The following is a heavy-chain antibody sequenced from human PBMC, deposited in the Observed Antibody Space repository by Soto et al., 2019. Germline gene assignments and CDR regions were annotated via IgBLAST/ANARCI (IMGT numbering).Heavy chain of an antibody. Sequence: GGSLRLSCAASGFTFSSYAMHWVRQAPGKGLEWVAVISYDGSNKYYADSVKGRFTISRDNSKNTLYLQMNSLRAEDTAVYCCARDHASAIVVVPAAGLDYWGQGTLVTVSS. CDR1: GFTFSSYA. J-gene: IGHJ4*01. CDR2: ISYDGSNK. D-gene: IGHD2-2*01. CDR3: ARDHASAIVVVPAAGLDY. V-gene: IGHV3-30-3*01.